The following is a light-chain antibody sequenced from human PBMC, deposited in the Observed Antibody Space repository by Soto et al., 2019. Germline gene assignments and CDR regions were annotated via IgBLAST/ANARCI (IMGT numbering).Light chain of an antibody. CDR3: QQYNSGPRT. V-gene: IGKV1-27*01. J-gene: IGKJ1*01. CDR2: AAS. CDR1: QGITNH. Sequence: DIQMTQSPSSLSASVGDRVTITCRASQGITNHLAWYQQKPGKVPKVLIYAASTLQSGVPSRFGGSGSGTDFTLTISSLQPEDVATYYCQQYNSGPRTFGQGTKVEIK.